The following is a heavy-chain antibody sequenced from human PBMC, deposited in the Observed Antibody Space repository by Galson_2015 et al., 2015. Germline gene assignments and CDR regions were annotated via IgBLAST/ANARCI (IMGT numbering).Heavy chain of an antibody. Sequence: SLRLSCAASGFTFSYYSMTWVRQAPGKGRGGVHPFGYGGFYFYSAASLKGRFPISRDTARNSRILKMNSLRAEDTALYYCARDQGERGDLGWYFDLWGRGTLVTVSS. D-gene: IGHD3-16*01. V-gene: IGHV3-21*01. J-gene: IGHJ2*01. CDR1: GFTFSYYS. CDR3: ARDQGERGDLGWYFDL. CDR2: FGYGGFYF.